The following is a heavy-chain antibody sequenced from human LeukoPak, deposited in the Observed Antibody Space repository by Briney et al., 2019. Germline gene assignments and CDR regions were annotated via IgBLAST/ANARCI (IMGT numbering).Heavy chain of an antibody. CDR2: INPNTGVT. Sequence: ASVKVSCKASGYTFTAYYIHWVRRAPGQGLEWMGWINPNTGVTNYAQKFQGGVTLTRDTSIITAYMELTRLRSDDTAMYYCARDRTTVTTGYYGMDVWGQGTTLTVSS. CDR3: ARDRTTVTTGYYGMDV. V-gene: IGHV1-2*02. CDR1: GYTFTAYY. J-gene: IGHJ6*02. D-gene: IGHD4-17*01.